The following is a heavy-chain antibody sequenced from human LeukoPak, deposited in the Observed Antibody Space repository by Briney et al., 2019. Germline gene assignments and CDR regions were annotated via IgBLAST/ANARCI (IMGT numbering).Heavy chain of an antibody. CDR2: IYHSGST. J-gene: IGHJ4*02. CDR1: GGSISSGGYS. CDR3: ARDLVLGGYDHGLGS. V-gene: IGHV4-30-2*01. Sequence: SETLSLTCAVSGGSISSGGYSWSWIRQPPGKGLEWIGYIYHSGSTYYNPSLKSRVTISVDTSKNQFSLKLSSVTAADTAVYYCARDLVLGGYDHGLGSWGQGTLVTVSS. D-gene: IGHD5-12*01.